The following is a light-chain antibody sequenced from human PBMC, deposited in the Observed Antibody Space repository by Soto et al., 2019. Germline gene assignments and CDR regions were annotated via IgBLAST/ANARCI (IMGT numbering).Light chain of an antibody. Sequence: EIVLTQSPGTLSLSPGERVTLSCRASQSVPANYLAWYQQKPGQAPRLLIYGASSRATGIPDRFSGSGSGTDFTLTVSRLEPEDFAVYYCQQYGTPWWTFGQGAMVEIK. CDR1: QSVPANY. J-gene: IGKJ1*01. V-gene: IGKV3-20*01. CDR3: QQYGTPWWT. CDR2: GAS.